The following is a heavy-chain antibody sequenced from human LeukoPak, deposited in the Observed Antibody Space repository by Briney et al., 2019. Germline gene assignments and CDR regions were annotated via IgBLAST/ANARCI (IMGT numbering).Heavy chain of an antibody. Sequence: GGSLRLSCAASGFSFSSHGMSWVRQTPGKGLEWVSGIIGGAGGTYYADSVKGRFTISRDNAKNTLYLQMNSLRAEDTAVYYCAHGSMYQLDYWGQGTLVTVSS. CDR2: IIGGAGGT. V-gene: IGHV3-23*01. CDR1: GFSFSSHG. D-gene: IGHD2-2*01. CDR3: AHGSMYQLDY. J-gene: IGHJ4*02.